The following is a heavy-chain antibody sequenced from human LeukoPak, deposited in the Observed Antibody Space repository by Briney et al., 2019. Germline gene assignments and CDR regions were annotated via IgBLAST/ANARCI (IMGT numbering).Heavy chain of an antibody. D-gene: IGHD6-6*01. CDR2: ISYDGSNK. V-gene: IGHV3-30*04. CDR3: ARDPIEYSSSGNNWFDP. Sequence: PGRSLRLSCAASGFTFSSYAMHWVRQAPGKGLEWVAVISYDGSNKYYADSVKGRSTISRDNSKNTLYLQMNSLRAEDTAVYYCARDPIEYSSSGNNWFDPWGQGTLVTVSS. J-gene: IGHJ5*02. CDR1: GFTFSSYA.